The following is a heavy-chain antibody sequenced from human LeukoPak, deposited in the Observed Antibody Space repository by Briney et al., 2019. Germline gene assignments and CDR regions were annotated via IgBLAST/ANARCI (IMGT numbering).Heavy chain of an antibody. J-gene: IGHJ4*02. CDR2: IIPIFGTA. V-gene: IGHV1-69*01. Sequence: SVKVSCKASGGTFSSYAISWVRQAPGQGLEWMGGIIPIFGTANYAQKFQGRVTITADESTSTAYMELSSLRSEDTAVYYCARGDIYCGGDCHDSGITDYWDQGTLVTVSS. CDR1: GGTFSSYA. CDR3: ARGDIYCGGDCHDSGITDY. D-gene: IGHD2-21*01.